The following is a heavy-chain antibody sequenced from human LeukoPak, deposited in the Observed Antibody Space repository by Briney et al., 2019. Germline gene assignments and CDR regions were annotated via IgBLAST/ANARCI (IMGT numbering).Heavy chain of an antibody. CDR3: ARDPPWTDGAPQKAYDI. CDR2: IQYSGNTK. Sequence: GGSLRLSCAASGFTFSSYGMHWVRQAPGKGLEWVAFIQYSGNTKYHAESVKGRFTISRDNSKNTLYLQMNSLRAEDTAVYYCARDPPWTDGAPQKAYDIWGQGTMVTVSS. J-gene: IGHJ3*02. D-gene: IGHD1-26*01. CDR1: GFTFSSYG. V-gene: IGHV3-30*02.